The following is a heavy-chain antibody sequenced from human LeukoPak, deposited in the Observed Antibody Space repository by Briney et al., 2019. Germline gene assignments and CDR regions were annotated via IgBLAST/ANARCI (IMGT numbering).Heavy chain of an antibody. CDR3: ARAVSGRFDY. Sequence: PSETLSLTCTVSGGSMSPYHWSWIRQPPGKGLEWTGYIYYSGSTNYNPSLKSRVTISVDTSKNQFSLKLSSVTAADTAMYYCARAVSGRFDYWGQGTLVTVSS. V-gene: IGHV4-59*08. CDR2: IYYSGST. CDR1: GGSMSPYH. D-gene: IGHD6-19*01. J-gene: IGHJ4*02.